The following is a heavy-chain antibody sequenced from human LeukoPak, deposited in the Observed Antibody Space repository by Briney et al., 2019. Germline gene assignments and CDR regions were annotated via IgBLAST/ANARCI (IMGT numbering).Heavy chain of an antibody. CDR2: IYYSGST. J-gene: IGHJ4*02. CDR3: ARTRRITMVRGVYFDY. D-gene: IGHD3-10*01. V-gene: IGHV4-59*01. Sequence: PSETLSLTCIVSGGSISSYYWSWIRQPPGKGLEWIGYIYYSGSTNYNPSLKSRVTISVDTSKNQFSLKLSSVTAADTAVYYCARTRRITMVRGVYFDYWGQGTLVTVSS. CDR1: GGSISSYY.